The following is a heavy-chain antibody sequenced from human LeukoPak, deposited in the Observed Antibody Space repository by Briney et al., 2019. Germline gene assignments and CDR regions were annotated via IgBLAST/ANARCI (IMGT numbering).Heavy chain of an antibody. CDR2: IRNKANSYTT. J-gene: IGHJ6*02. Sequence: GRSLRLSCAASGFTFSSYGMHWVRQAPGKGLEWVGRIRNKANSYTTEYAASVKGRFTISRDDSKNSLYLQMNSLKTEDTAVYYCTRDGVPARGYNGMDVWGQGTTVTVSS. CDR3: TRDGVPARGYNGMDV. CDR1: GFTFSSYG. D-gene: IGHD2-2*01. V-gene: IGHV3-72*01.